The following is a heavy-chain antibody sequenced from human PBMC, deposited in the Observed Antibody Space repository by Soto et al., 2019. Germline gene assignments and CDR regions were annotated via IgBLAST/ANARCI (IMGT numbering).Heavy chain of an antibody. CDR2: IHYSGST. J-gene: IGHJ4*02. CDR3: VSQHYYDNSGYFVFY. Sequence: SETLSLTCTVSGGSISRNIYYWGWIRQPPGKGLEWIGNIHYSGSTYYDSSLKSRVTISVDTSKNQSSLKLSSVTAADTAMYYCVSQHYYDNSGYFVFYSGQGTPVTVS. D-gene: IGHD3-22*01. V-gene: IGHV4-39*01. CDR1: GGSISRNIYY.